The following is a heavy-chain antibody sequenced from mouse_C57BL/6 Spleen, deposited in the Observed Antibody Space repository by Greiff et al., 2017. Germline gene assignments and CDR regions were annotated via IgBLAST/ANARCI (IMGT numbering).Heavy chain of an antibody. CDR2: IDPETGGT. Sequence: VKLVESGAELVRPGASVTLSCKASGYTFTDYEMHWVKQTPVHGLEWIGAIDPETGGTAYNQKFKGKAILTADKSSSTAYMELRSLTSEDSAVYYCTRMVTSRRWYFDVWGTGTTVTVSS. CDR3: TRMVTSRRWYFDV. J-gene: IGHJ1*03. V-gene: IGHV1-15*01. CDR1: GYTFTDYE. D-gene: IGHD2-3*01.